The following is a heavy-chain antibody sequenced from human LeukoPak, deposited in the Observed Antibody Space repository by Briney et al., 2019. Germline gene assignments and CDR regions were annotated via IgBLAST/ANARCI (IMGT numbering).Heavy chain of an antibody. CDR2: IWYDGSNK. CDR3: ARDSHSEYGMDV. Sequence: GGSLRLSCAASGFTFSSYSMHWVRQAPGKGLEWVAVIWYDGSNKYYADSVKGRFTISRDNSKNTLYLQMNSLRAEDTAVYYCARDSHSEYGMDVWGQGTTVTVSS. V-gene: IGHV3-33*08. CDR1: GFTFSSYS. J-gene: IGHJ6*02.